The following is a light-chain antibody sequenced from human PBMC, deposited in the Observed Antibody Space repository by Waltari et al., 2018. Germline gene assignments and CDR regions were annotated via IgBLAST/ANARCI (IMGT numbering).Light chain of an antibody. CDR3: LQALQVPAT. CDR2: LGS. CDR1: QILLGSNGYNY. V-gene: IGKV2-28*01. Sequence: DIVMTQSPLSLPVTLGEPASISCRSSQILLGSNGYNYLDWYVQTPGQSPQVLIYLGSNRASGVPDRISGSGSGTDFTLKISRVEADDVGVYYCLQALQVPATFGPGTRVEIK. J-gene: IGKJ3*01.